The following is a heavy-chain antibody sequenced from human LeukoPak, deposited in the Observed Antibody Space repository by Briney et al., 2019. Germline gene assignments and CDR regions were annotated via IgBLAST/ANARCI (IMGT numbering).Heavy chain of an antibody. CDR1: GFTFDDYA. Sequence: GRSLRLSCAASGFTFDDYAMHWVRQAPGKGLEWVSGISWNSGSIGYADSVKGRFTISRDNSKNTLYLQMNSLRAEDTAVYYCAKDPRYYYGSGSYYSPQYYFDYWGQGTLVTVSS. D-gene: IGHD3-10*01. CDR3: AKDPRYYYGSGSYYSPQYYFDY. J-gene: IGHJ4*02. CDR2: ISWNSGSI. V-gene: IGHV3-9*01.